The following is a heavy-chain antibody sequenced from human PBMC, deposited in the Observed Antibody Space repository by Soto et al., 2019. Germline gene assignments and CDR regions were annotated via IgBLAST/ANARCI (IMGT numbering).Heavy chain of an antibody. V-gene: IGHV4-59*01. D-gene: IGHD3-22*01. CDR2: IYYSGST. J-gene: IGHJ4*02. CDR1: GGSTSSYY. Sequence: SETLSLTCTVSGGSTSSYYWSWIRQPPGKGLEWIGYIYYSGSTNYNPSLKSRVTISVDTSKNQFSLKLSSVTAADTAVYYCARGGDSSGYYLIDYWGQGTLVTVSS. CDR3: ARGGDSSGYYLIDY.